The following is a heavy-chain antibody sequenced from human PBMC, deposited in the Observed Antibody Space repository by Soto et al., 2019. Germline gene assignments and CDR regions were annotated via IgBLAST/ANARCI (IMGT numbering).Heavy chain of an antibody. V-gene: IGHV3-53*01. Sequence: GGSLRLSCAISGFSVSSNYLSWVRQSPGKGLEWVSVHYSGGSTYYADSVQGRFTISRDKSNNTLYLQMRRVRAEDTAVYFCARHRHPRGTVGATSPLDPWGQGTQVTVSS. CDR3: ARHRHPRGTVGATSPLDP. CDR1: GFSVSSNY. J-gene: IGHJ5*02. D-gene: IGHD1-26*01. CDR2: HYSGGST.